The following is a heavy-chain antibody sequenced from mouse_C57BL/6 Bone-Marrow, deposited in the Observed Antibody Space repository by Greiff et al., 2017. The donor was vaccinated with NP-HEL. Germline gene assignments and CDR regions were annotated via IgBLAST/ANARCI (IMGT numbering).Heavy chain of an antibody. CDR2: IDPENGDT. CDR1: GFNIKDDY. V-gene: IGHV14-4*01. Sequence: SGAELVRPGASVKLSCTASGFNIKDDYMHWVKQRPEQGLEWIGWIDPENGDTEYASKFQGKATITADTSSNTAYLQLSSLTSEDTAVYYCTTQCWEGNYWGQGTTLTVSS. D-gene: IGHD4-1*01. J-gene: IGHJ2*01. CDR3: TTQCWEGNY.